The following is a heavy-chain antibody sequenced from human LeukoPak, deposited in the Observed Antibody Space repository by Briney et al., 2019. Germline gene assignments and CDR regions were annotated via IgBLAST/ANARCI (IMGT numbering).Heavy chain of an antibody. Sequence: GESLKVSCKGSGYSFTSYWIGWVRQMPGKGLGWMGIIYPGDSDTRYSPSFQGQVTISADKSISTAYLQWSSLKASDTAMYYCARQEVGAPIGYYMDVWGKGTTVTISS. CDR1: GYSFTSYW. D-gene: IGHD1-26*01. CDR3: ARQEVGAPIGYYMDV. CDR2: IYPGDSDT. V-gene: IGHV5-51*01. J-gene: IGHJ6*03.